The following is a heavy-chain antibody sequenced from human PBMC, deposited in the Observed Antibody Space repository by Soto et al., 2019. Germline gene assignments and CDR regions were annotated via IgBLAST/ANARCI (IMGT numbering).Heavy chain of an antibody. V-gene: IGHV3-23*01. J-gene: IGHJ4*01. CDR1: GFTFNKYA. Sequence: EVQLLEYGRGLVQRGESLRLSCVASGFTFNKYAMTWVRQAPGKGLEWVSSISGSSSTTYYAYSVKGRFTISRDNSKNTVYLHMNTLSTEDTAVYYCAPTRYDYGDDAVGYWGQGTLVTVSS. CDR3: APTRYDYGDDAVGY. CDR2: ISGSSSTT. D-gene: IGHD4-17*01.